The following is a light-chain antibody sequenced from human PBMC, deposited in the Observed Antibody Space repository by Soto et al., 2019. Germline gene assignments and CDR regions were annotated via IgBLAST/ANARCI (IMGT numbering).Light chain of an antibody. J-gene: IGKJ5*01. Sequence: EIVLTQSPATLSLSLGERATLSCRASQSVSSYLAWYQQKPGQAPRLLIYGASTRATGIPARFSGSGSGTEFTLTISSLQSEDFAVYYCQQYNNWPPFTFGQGTRLEIK. CDR1: QSVSSY. CDR3: QQYNNWPPFT. CDR2: GAS. V-gene: IGKV3-15*01.